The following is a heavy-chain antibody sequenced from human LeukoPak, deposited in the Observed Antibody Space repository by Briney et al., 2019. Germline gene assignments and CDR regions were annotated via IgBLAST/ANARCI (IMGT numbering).Heavy chain of an antibody. D-gene: IGHD3-3*01. Sequence: GESLKISCKGSGYSFTNYWIGWVRQMPGKGLEWMGIIYPGDSDTRYSPSFQGQVTISADKSISTAYLQWSSLKASDTAMYYCARTHYDFWSGYYRGFDYWGQGTLVTVSS. V-gene: IGHV5-51*01. CDR2: IYPGDSDT. CDR3: ARTHYDFWSGYYRGFDY. J-gene: IGHJ4*02. CDR1: GYSFTNYW.